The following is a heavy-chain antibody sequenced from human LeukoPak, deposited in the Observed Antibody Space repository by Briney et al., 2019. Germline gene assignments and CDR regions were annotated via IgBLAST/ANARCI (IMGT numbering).Heavy chain of an antibody. CDR1: GYTLTSHD. CDR3: ARAGGDYGDYYHYYYYMDV. CDR2: MNPNSGDT. D-gene: IGHD4-17*01. Sequence: GASVKVSCKASGYTLTSHDINWVRQATGQGLEWMGWMNPNSGDTGYAQKFQGRVTMTRDTSINTAYMELSSLTSEDTAVYYCARAGGDYGDYYHYYYYMDVWGSGTTVTVSS. V-gene: IGHV1-8*01. J-gene: IGHJ6*03.